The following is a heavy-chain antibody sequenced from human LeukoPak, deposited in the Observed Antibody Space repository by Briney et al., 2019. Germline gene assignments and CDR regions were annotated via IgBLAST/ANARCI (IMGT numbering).Heavy chain of an antibody. CDR2: IISSGSTI. D-gene: IGHD3-9*01. CDR3: AGAYDILTGYDFDY. CDR1: GFTFSDYY. V-gene: IGHV3-11*01. J-gene: IGHJ4*02. Sequence: GGSLRLSCAASGFTFSDYYMSWISQARGRGLEWVSYIISSGSTIYCADSVKGRFTITRDNAKNSLYLQMNSLRAEDTAVYYCAGAYDILTGYDFDYWGQGTLVTVSS.